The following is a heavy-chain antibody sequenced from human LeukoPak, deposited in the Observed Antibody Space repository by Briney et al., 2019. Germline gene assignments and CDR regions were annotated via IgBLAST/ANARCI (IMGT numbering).Heavy chain of an antibody. V-gene: IGHV5-51*01. CDR1: GYSFTSSW. CDR3: ARGLYCSGGSCRFDY. CDR2: ICPGDSDI. Sequence: GESLKISCEGSGYSFTSSWIGWVRQMPGKGLEWMGIICPGDSDIRYSPSFQGQVTNSADKSITTAYLQWSSLKASDTAIYYCARGLYCSGGSCRFDYWGQGTLVTVSS. D-gene: IGHD2-15*01. J-gene: IGHJ4*02.